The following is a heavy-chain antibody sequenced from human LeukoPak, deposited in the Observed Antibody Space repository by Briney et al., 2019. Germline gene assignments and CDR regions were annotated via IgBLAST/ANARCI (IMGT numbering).Heavy chain of an antibody. CDR2: IYYSGST. V-gene: IGHV4-31*03. CDR3: ARHGGWPERLYYYYGMDV. D-gene: IGHD1-1*01. Sequence: SETLSLACTVSGGSISSGGYYWSWIRQHPGKGLEWIGYIYYSGSTYYNPSLKSRVTISVDTSKNQFSLKLSSVTAADTAVYYCARHGGWPERLYYYYGMDVWGQGTTVTVSS. CDR1: GGSISSGGYY. J-gene: IGHJ6*02.